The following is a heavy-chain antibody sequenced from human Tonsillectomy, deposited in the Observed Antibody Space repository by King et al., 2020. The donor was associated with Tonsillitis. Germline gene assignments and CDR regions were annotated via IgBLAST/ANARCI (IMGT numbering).Heavy chain of an antibody. CDR1: GGSISSGTYY. J-gene: IGHJ4*02. CDR2: LSYSGST. CDR3: ARHGMATNWGHYFDY. V-gene: IGHV4-39*01. Sequence: LQLQESGPGLVKASETLSLTCTVSGGSISSGTYYWGWIRQPPGKGLEWIGSLSYSGSTYYNPSLQSRVTISVDTSKNQFSLELTSVTAADTAVYYCARHGMATNWGHYFDYWGQGTLVTVSS. D-gene: IGHD5-24*01.